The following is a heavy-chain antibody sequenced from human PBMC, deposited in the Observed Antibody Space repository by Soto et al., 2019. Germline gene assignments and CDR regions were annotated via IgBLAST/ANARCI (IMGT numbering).Heavy chain of an antibody. J-gene: IGHJ4*02. Sequence: EVQLVESGGGLVKPGGSLRLSCVASGFTFSNARMNWVRQAPGKGLEWVGRIKSKTDGGTTDYAASVKGRFTISRDDSKNTLYLQINSLKTEDTAVYYCTTGGYGYLPRSWGQGTLVTVSS. CDR3: TTGGYGYLPRS. CDR2: IKSKTDGGTT. D-gene: IGHD5-18*01. V-gene: IGHV3-15*07. CDR1: GFTFSNAR.